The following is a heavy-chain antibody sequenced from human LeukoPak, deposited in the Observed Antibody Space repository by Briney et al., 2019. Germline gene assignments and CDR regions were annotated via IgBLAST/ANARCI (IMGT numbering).Heavy chain of an antibody. Sequence: SETLSLTCTVSGYSISSGYYWGWIRPPPGKGLEWIGSIYHSGSTYYNPSLKSRVTISVDTSKNQFSLKLSSVTAADTAVYYCAREVSGDSRWGQGTLVTVSS. CDR1: GYSISSGYY. J-gene: IGHJ4*02. D-gene: IGHD3-10*01. V-gene: IGHV4-38-2*02. CDR3: AREVSGDSR. CDR2: IYHSGST.